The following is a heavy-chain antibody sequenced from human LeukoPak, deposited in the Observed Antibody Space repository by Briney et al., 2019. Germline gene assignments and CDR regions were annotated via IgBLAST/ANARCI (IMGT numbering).Heavy chain of an antibody. V-gene: IGHV4-34*01. J-gene: IGHJ4*02. D-gene: IGHD3-22*01. Sequence: PSETLSLTCAVYGGSFSGYYWSWIRQPPGKGLEWIGEINHSGSTNYNPSLKSRVTISVDTSKSQFSLKLSSVTAADTAVYYCARVGYYDSSGYDYWGQGTLVTVSS. CDR2: INHSGST. CDR3: ARVGYYDSSGYDY. CDR1: GGSFSGYY.